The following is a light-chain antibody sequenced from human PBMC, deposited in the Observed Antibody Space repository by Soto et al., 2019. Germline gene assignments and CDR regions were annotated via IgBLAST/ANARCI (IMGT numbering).Light chain of an antibody. CDR3: QQYGSSPRT. CDR2: GAS. CDR1: QIVSSNS. J-gene: IGKJ1*01. V-gene: IGKV3-20*01. Sequence: EIVLTQSPDTLSLSPGERATLSCRASQIVSSNSLAWYQQRPGQAPRLLIYGASSRATGIPGRISGSGSGTDFTLIISRLEPEDFAVYYCQQYGSSPRTFGQGTKVEIK.